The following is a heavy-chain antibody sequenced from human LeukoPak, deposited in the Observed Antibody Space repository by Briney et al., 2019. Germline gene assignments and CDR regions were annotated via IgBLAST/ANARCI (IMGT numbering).Heavy chain of an antibody. CDR2: ISAYNGNT. Sequence: GASVKVSCKASGYTFTGYYMHWVRQAPGQGLEWMGWISAYNGNTNYAQKLQGRVTMTTDASTSTAYMELRSLRSDDTAVYYCARKRQVGALSSWGQGTLVTVSS. CDR3: ARKRQVGALSS. V-gene: IGHV1-18*04. CDR1: GYTFTGYY. J-gene: IGHJ4*02. D-gene: IGHD1-26*01.